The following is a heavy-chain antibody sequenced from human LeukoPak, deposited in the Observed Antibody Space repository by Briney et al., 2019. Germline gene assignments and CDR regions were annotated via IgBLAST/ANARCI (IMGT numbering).Heavy chain of an antibody. CDR1: GGTFSSYA. CDR3: AKDRDVVVPGAFDI. J-gene: IGHJ3*02. CDR2: IIPIFGTA. D-gene: IGHD2-2*01. V-gene: IGHV1-69*01. Sequence: SVKVSCKASGGTFSSYAISWVRLAPGQGLEWMGGIIPIFGTANYAQKFQGRVTITADESTSTAYMELSSLRSEDTAVYYCAKDRDVVVPGAFDIWGQGTMVTVSS.